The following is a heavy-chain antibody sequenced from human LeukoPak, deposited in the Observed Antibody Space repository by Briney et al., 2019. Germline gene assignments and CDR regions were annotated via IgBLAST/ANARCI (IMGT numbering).Heavy chain of an antibody. V-gene: IGHV1-8*01. CDR3: ARGPPESSSSDS. CDR2: MSPNNGKT. D-gene: IGHD6-13*01. J-gene: IGHJ4*02. Sequence: ASVTVSCKTSGYTFDNYDINWVRQATGQGLEWMGWMSPNNGKTGYAQNFQGRVIMTRDTSISTAYMELRRLRIEDTAVYYCARGPPESSSSDSWGQGTLVTVSS. CDR1: GYTFDNYD.